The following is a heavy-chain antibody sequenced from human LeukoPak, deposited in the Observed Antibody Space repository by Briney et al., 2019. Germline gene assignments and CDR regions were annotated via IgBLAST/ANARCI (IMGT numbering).Heavy chain of an antibody. Sequence: GGSLRLSCAASGFTISSYWMSWVRQAPGKGLEWVANIKQDGSEKYYVDSVKGRFTISRDNAKNSLYLQMNSLRAEDTAVYCCARGLHFRLYDSSAYYPYWGQGTLVTVSS. J-gene: IGHJ4*02. CDR2: IKQDGSEK. V-gene: IGHV3-7*01. D-gene: IGHD3-22*01. CDR1: GFTISSYW. CDR3: ARGLHFRLYDSSAYYPY.